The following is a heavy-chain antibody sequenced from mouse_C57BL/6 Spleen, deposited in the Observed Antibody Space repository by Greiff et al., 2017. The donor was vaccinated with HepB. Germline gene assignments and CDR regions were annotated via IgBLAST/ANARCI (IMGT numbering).Heavy chain of an antibody. Sequence: QVQLQQSGAELAKPGASVKLSCKASGYTFTSYWMHWVKQRPGQGLEWIGYINPSSGYTKYNEKFKDKATLTADKSSSTAYMQLSSLTYEDSAVYYCARYYGSSYWYFDVWGTGTTVTVSS. V-gene: IGHV1-7*01. J-gene: IGHJ1*03. CDR1: GYTFTSYW. CDR2: INPSSGYT. CDR3: ARYYGSSYWYFDV. D-gene: IGHD1-1*01.